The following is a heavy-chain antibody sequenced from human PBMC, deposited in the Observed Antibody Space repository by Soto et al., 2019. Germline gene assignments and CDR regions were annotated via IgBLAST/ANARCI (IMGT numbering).Heavy chain of an antibody. CDR3: ARGHSHLHP. V-gene: IGHV6-1*01. J-gene: IGHJ5*02. Sequence: PSQTLSLTCVISVDSVSSDSAAWNWIRQSPARVLEWLGRTYYRCKWDSYYAPSVRSRITIKPDTSKNQFSLQLNSVTPDDTAVYYCARGHSHLHPWGQGSVVTVYS. CDR1: VDSVSSDSAA. CDR2: TYYRCKWDS.